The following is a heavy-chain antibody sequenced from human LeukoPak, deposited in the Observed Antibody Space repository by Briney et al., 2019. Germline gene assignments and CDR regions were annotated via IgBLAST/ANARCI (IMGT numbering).Heavy chain of an antibody. V-gene: IGHV2-5*02. Sequence: KESGPTLVKPTQTLTLTCTFSGFSLSTSGVGVGWIRQPPGKALEWLALIYWDDDKRYSPSLKSRLTITKDTSRNQVVLTMTNMAPVDTATYYCAHRPGSSSWYTQPYNWFDPWDQGTLVTVSS. CDR1: GFSLSTSGVG. CDR2: IYWDDDK. D-gene: IGHD6-13*01. J-gene: IGHJ5*02. CDR3: AHRPGSSSWYTQPYNWFDP.